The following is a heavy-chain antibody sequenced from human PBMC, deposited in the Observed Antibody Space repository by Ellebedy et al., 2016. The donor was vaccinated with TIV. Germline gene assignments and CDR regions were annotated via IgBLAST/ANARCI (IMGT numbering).Heavy chain of an antibody. D-gene: IGHD5-12*01. CDR2: IHGDGSDI. CDR3: AKVAVATRWPGDY. V-gene: IGHV3-74*01. CDR1: GFTFSIYR. Sequence: GGSLRLXXAASGFTFSIYRMHWVRQAPGKGLVWVSRIHGDGSDINYADSVKGRFTISRDNSKNTLYLQMNSLRAEDTAVYYCAKVAVATRWPGDYWGQGTLVTVSS. J-gene: IGHJ4*02.